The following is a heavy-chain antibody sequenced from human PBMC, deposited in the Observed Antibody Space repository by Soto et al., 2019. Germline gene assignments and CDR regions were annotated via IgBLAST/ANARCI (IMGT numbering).Heavy chain of an antibody. J-gene: IGHJ6*02. CDR2: ISYDGSNK. Sequence: AGSLRLSCAAPRFTFSSYGMHWVRQAPGKGLEWVAVISYDGSNKYYADSVKGRFTISRDNSKNTLYLQMNSLRAEDTAVYYCAKDPSSSGYYYYGMDVWGQGTTVTVSS. D-gene: IGHD6-13*01. V-gene: IGHV3-30*18. CDR3: AKDPSSSGYYYYGMDV. CDR1: RFTFSSYG.